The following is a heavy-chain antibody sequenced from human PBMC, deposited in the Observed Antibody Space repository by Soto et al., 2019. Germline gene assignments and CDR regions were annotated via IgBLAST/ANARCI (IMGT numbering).Heavy chain of an antibody. Sequence: QVRLVESGGGVVQPGRSLRLSCTASGFSFSSYAMYWFRQPPGKGLEWVAVISHDGINKHYADSVKGRVTVSRDNSHHSLDLNLNTRRGEDTAMFYCARERYSSDSFLKGFGPWAQGPLAALSS. CDR2: ISHDGINK. V-gene: IGHV3-30-3*01. CDR1: GFSFSSYA. CDR3: ARERYSSDSFLKGFGP. D-gene: IGHD6-19*01. J-gene: IGHJ5*02.